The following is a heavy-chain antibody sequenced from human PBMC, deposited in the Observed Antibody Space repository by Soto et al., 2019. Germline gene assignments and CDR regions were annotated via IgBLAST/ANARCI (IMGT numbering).Heavy chain of an antibody. CDR2: IIPIFGTA. CDR1: GGTFSSYS. J-gene: IGHJ4*02. V-gene: IGHV1-69*01. D-gene: IGHD1-26*01. CDR3: ARDGGRHSGGIDY. Sequence: QVQLVQSGAEVKKPGSSVKVSCKASGGTFSSYSINWVRQAPGQGLEWMGEIIPIFGTANYAQKFQGRVTITADESTSTVYMELSSLRSEGTAVYYCARDGGRHSGGIDYWGQGTLVTVSS.